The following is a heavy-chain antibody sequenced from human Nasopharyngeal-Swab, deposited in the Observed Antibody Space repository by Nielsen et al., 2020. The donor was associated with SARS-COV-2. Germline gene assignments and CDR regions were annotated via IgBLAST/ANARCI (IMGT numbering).Heavy chain of an antibody. Sequence: GGSVRISCAASGFAFRKAWMSWVRQAPGKGLEWVGRIKSKTDGGTTDYAAPVKGRFTISRDDSKNTLYLQMNSLKTDDTAVYYCGKAVAGTVDSWGQGTLVTVSS. CDR3: GKAVAGTVDS. CDR1: GFAFRKAW. V-gene: IGHV3-15*01. CDR2: IKSKTDGGTT. D-gene: IGHD6-19*01. J-gene: IGHJ4*02.